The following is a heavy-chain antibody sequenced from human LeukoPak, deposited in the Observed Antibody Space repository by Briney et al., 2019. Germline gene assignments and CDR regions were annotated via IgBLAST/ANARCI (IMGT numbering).Heavy chain of an antibody. V-gene: IGHV3-30-3*01. Sequence: QPGGSLRLSCAASGFTFSGHAMVWVRQAPGKGLEWVSFISYDGSNKVYADSVMGRFTISRDNAKNSLYLQMNSLRAEDTAVYYCARDLPEIYGSEYAFDIWGQGTMVTVSS. J-gene: IGHJ3*02. CDR2: ISYDGSNK. D-gene: IGHD3-10*01. CDR1: GFTFSGHA. CDR3: ARDLPEIYGSEYAFDI.